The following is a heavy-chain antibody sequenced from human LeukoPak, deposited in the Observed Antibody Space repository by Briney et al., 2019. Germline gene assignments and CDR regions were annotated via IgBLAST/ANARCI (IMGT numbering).Heavy chain of an antibody. Sequence: ASVKVSCKASGGTFSSYAISWVRQAPGQGLEWMGIINPSGGSTSYAQKFQGRVTMTRDTSTSTVYMELSSLRSEDTAVYYCARDRDSSGYQFDPWGQGTLVTVSS. J-gene: IGHJ5*02. CDR1: GGTFSSYA. V-gene: IGHV1-46*01. CDR3: ARDRDSSGYQFDP. CDR2: INPSGGST. D-gene: IGHD3-22*01.